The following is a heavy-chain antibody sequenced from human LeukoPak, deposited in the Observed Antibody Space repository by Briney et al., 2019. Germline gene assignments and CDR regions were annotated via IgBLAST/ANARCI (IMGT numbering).Heavy chain of an antibody. CDR2: ISSTSSAV. CDR1: GFTFNSYN. CDR3: AKDRGGGIAVAGTAPDY. D-gene: IGHD6-19*01. J-gene: IGHJ4*02. Sequence: GGSLRLSCADSGFTFNSYNMNWVRQAPGKGLEWVSYISSTSSAVNYADSVKGRFTISRDNSKNSLYLQMNSLRAEDTAVYYCAKDRGGGIAVAGTAPDYWGQGTLVTVSS. V-gene: IGHV3-48*01.